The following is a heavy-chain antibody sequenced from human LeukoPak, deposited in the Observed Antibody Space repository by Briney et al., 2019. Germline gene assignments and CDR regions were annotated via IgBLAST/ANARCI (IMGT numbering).Heavy chain of an antibody. J-gene: IGHJ4*02. CDR1: GYTSTSYY. Sequence: GASVKVSCKASGYTSTSYYMHWVRQAPGQGLEWMGIINPSGGSTSYAQKFQERVTITRDMSTSTAYMELNSLRSEDTAVYYCAARGVDTAMVTDGGVLFDYWGQGTLVTVSS. CDR3: AARGVDTAMVTDGGVLFDY. D-gene: IGHD5-18*01. V-gene: IGHV1-46*01. CDR2: INPSGGST.